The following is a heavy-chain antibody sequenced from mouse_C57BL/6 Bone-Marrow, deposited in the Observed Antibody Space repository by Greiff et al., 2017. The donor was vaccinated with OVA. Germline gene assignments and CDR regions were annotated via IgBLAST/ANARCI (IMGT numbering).Heavy chain of an antibody. V-gene: IGHV1-72*01. CDR3: ARSPQCITTVDWYFDV. CDR2: IDPNSGGT. Sequence: QVQLQQSGAELVKPGASVKLSCKASGYTFTSYWMHWVKQRPGRGLEWIGRIDPNSGGTKYNEKFKSKATLTVDKPSSTAYMQLSSLTSEDSAVYYCARSPQCITTVDWYFDVWGTGTTVTVSS. J-gene: IGHJ1*03. D-gene: IGHD1-1*01. CDR1: GYTFTSYW.